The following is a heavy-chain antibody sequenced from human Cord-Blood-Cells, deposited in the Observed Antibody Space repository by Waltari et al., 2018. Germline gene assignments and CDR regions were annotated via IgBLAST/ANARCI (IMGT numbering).Heavy chain of an antibody. CDR1: GGTFSSYA. Sequence: QVQLVQSGAEVKKPGSSVKVSCKASGGTFSSYAISWVRQATGQGLEWMGGIIPIFGTANYAQKFQGRVTITADKSTSTAYMELSSLRSEDTAVYYCARDGDFWSGYTSDAFDIWGQGTMVTVSS. V-gene: IGHV1-69*06. CDR3: ARDGDFWSGYTSDAFDI. D-gene: IGHD3-3*01. J-gene: IGHJ3*02. CDR2: IIPIFGTA.